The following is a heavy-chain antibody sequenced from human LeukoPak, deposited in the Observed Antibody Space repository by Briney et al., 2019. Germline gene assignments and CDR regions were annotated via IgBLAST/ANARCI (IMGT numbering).Heavy chain of an antibody. V-gene: IGHV4-30-4*08. J-gene: IGHJ5*02. CDR1: GGSISSGDDY. CDR2: IYYSGST. Sequence: SQTLSLTSTVAGGSISSGDDYWSWIRQPPGKGLEWIGYIYYSGSTFHYNPSLKSRVNISVDTSKNQFSLRLSSVTAVDTDIYYCASTNCSSASCYGANWFDPWGQGTLVTASS. CDR3: ASTNCSSASCYGANWFDP. D-gene: IGHD2-2*01.